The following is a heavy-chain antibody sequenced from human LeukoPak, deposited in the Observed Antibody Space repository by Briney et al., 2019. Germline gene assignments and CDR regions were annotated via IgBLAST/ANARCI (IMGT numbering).Heavy chain of an antibody. CDR1: RFTFSSYG. D-gene: IGHD4-17*01. J-gene: IGHJ4*02. V-gene: IGHV3-33*01. CDR3: ARDHERDDYGDSYFDY. CDR2: IWFDGSNK. Sequence: PGGSLRLSCAASRFTFSSYGTHWVRRAPGKGLEWVAVIWFDGSNKYYADSVKGRFTISRDNSKNTLYLQMNSLRAEDTAVYYCARDHERDDYGDSYFDYWGQGTLVTVSS.